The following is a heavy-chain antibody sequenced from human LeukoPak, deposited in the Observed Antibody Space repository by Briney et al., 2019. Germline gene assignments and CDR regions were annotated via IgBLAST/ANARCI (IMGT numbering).Heavy chain of an antibody. D-gene: IGHD2/OR15-2a*01. CDR1: GFTFSSYA. Sequence: GGSLRLSCAASGFTFSSYAMHWVRQAPGKGLEWVAVISYDGSNKYYADSVKGRFTISRDNSKNTLYLQMNSLRAEDTAVYYCARDRGGTVILYHFDYWGQGTLVTVSS. V-gene: IGHV3-30-3*01. CDR2: ISYDGSNK. J-gene: IGHJ4*02. CDR3: ARDRGGTVILYHFDY.